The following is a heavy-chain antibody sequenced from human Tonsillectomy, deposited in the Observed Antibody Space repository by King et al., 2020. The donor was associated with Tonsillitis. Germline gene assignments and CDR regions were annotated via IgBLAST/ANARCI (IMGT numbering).Heavy chain of an antibody. D-gene: IGHD3-10*01. V-gene: IGHV4-59*01. Sequence: QLQESGPGLVKPSETLSLTCTVSGGSISSYYWSWIRQPPGKGLEWIGYIYYSGSTNYNPSLKSRVTISVDTSKNQFSLKLSSVTAADPAVYYCARAPPSGSYPYYFDYWGQGTLVTVSS. J-gene: IGHJ4*02. CDR1: GGSISSYY. CDR3: ARAPPSGSYPYYFDY. CDR2: IYYSGST.